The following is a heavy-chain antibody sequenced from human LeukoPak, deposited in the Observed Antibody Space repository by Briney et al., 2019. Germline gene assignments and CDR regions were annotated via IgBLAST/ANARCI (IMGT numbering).Heavy chain of an antibody. Sequence: GGSLRLSCAAPGFTFSGNGMHWVRQAPGKGLECVAFIRNDGSKKYYADSVKGRFTLSRDNSKNTLYLQMNSLRVEDTAVYYCAKDGSGSPSFDYRGQGTLVTVSS. V-gene: IGHV3-30*02. CDR3: AKDGSGSPSFDY. CDR1: GFTFSGNG. J-gene: IGHJ4*02. D-gene: IGHD3-10*01. CDR2: IRNDGSKK.